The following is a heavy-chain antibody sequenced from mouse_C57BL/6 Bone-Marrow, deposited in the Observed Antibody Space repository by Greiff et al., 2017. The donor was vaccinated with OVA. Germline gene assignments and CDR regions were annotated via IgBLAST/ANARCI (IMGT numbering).Heavy chain of an antibody. J-gene: IGHJ4*01. Sequence: QVQLKQPGAELVRPGSSVKLSCKASGYTFTSYWMHWVKQRPIQGLEWIGNIDPSDSETHYNQKFKDKATLTVDKSSSTAYMQLSSLTSEDSAVYYCARRLRRNYYAMDYWGQGTSVTVSS. D-gene: IGHD2-4*01. CDR2: IDPSDSET. V-gene: IGHV1-52*01. CDR3: ARRLRRNYYAMDY. CDR1: GYTFTSYW.